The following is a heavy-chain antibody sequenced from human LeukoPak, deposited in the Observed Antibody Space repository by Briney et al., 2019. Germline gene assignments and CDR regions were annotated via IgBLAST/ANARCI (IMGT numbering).Heavy chain of an antibody. D-gene: IGHD5-24*01. J-gene: IGHJ6*03. CDR2: ISSSGSTI. V-gene: IGHV3-11*04. Sequence: GGSLRLSCAASGFTFSDFYMSWIRQAPGKGLEWVSYISSSGSTIYYADSVKGRFTISRDNAKNSLYLQMNSLRAEDTAVYYCARDGEMATITPRYYYMDVWGKGTTVTVSS. CDR3: ARDGEMATITPRYYYMDV. CDR1: GFTFSDFY.